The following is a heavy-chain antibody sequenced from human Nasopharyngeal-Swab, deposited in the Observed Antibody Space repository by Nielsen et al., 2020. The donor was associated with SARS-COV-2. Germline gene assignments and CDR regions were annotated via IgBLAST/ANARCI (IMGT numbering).Heavy chain of an antibody. D-gene: IGHD3-16*01. CDR3: ARDLGENSSIDY. J-gene: IGHJ4*02. Sequence: WIRQPPGKGLEWVAVISYDGGNKYYADSVKGRFTISRDSSKNTLYLQMNSLRAEDTAVYYCARDLGENSSIDYWGQGTLVTVSS. V-gene: IGHV3-33*05. CDR2: ISYDGGNK.